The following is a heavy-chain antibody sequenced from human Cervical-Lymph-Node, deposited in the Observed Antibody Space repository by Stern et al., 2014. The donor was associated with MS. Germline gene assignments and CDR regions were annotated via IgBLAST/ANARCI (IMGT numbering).Heavy chain of an antibody. D-gene: IGHD4-11*01. CDR2: ITSGSSDI. J-gene: IGHJ4*02. V-gene: IGHV3-21*01. CDR1: GFTFTEYS. Sequence: EVQLVESGGGLVQPGGSLRLSCAASGFTFTEYSMNWVRQAPGKGLEWVSSITSGSSDIHYADSVKGRFTISRDNVKNSLYLQMNSLRAEDTALYYCAREDYTQDFDYWGRGTLVTVSS. CDR3: AREDYTQDFDY.